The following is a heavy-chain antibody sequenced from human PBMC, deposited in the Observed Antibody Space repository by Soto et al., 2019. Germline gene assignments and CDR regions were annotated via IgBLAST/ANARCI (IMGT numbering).Heavy chain of an antibody. V-gene: IGHV3-21*01. CDR2: ISSTSTFM. CDR3: ARAHSDLWRGYHEGLGYSGMDV. D-gene: IGHD3-3*01. J-gene: IGHJ6*02. CDR1: GFIFSSDT. Sequence: QLVESGGGLVKPGGSFRLSCAASGFIFSSDTMNWVRQAPGKGLEWVSSISSTSTFMYYADSVQGRFSIARDNAKNTVYLEMNSLRVEDTAVYYCARAHSDLWRGYHEGLGYSGMDVWGQGTTVTVSS.